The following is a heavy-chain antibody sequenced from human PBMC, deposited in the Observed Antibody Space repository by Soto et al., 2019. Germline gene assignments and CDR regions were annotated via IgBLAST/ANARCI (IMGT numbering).Heavy chain of an antibody. CDR2: IHYNGNT. CDR3: ARSTGYGDSYFDY. D-gene: IGHD4-17*01. CDR1: GDSISAYS. J-gene: IGHJ4*02. Sequence: SETLSLTCTVSGDSISAYSWSWVRQPPGKGLEWIGNIHYNGNTKYNPSLKSRVTVSGDTSKNDFSLKLTSVTAADTAVYYCARSTGYGDSYFDYWGRGTLVTVSS. V-gene: IGHV4-59*01.